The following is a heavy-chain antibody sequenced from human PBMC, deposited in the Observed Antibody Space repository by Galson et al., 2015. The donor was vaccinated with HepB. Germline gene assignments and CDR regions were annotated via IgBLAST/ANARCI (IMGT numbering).Heavy chain of an antibody. CDR2: ISAYNGNT. Sequence: SVKVSCKASGGTFSSYAISWVRQAPGQGLEWMGWISAYNGNTNYAQKLQGRVTMTTDTPTSTAYMELRSLRSDDTAVYYCARDLTVTTGLFDYWGQGTLVTVSS. CDR1: GGTFSSYA. V-gene: IGHV1-18*01. J-gene: IGHJ4*02. CDR3: ARDLTVTTGLFDY. D-gene: IGHD4-17*01.